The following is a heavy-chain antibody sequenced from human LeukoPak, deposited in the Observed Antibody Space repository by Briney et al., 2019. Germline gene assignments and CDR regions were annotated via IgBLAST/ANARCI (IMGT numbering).Heavy chain of an antibody. J-gene: IGHJ4*02. CDR1: GFNFSSYA. D-gene: IGHD3-22*01. V-gene: IGHV3-23*01. CDR3: AKGLPSPTYYYDSSGYYYVSPFVY. Sequence: GGSLRLSCAASGFNFSSYAMSWVRQAPGKGLDSVAAISGSGGSSYYADAVKGRFTNTSENANDTLYLQMNSPRAEDTAVYYCAKGLPSPTYYYDSSGYYYVSPFVYWGQGTLVTVSS. CDR2: ISGSGGSS.